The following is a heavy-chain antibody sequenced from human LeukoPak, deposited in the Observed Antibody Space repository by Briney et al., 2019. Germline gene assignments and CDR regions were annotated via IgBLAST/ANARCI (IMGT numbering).Heavy chain of an antibody. CDR1: GGTFGSYA. V-gene: IGHV1-69*05. CDR2: IIPIFGIA. Sequence: SVKVSRKASGGTFGSYAISWVRQAPGQGLEWMGGIIPIFGIANYAQKFQGRVTITTDESTSTAYMELSSLRSEDTAVYYCARAHRYYDFWSGYPDYWGQGTLVTVSS. CDR3: ARAHRYYDFWSGYPDY. J-gene: IGHJ4*02. D-gene: IGHD3-3*01.